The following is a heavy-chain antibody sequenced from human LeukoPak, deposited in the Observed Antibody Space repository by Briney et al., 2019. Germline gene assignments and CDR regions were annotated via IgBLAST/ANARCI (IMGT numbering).Heavy chain of an antibody. Sequence: ASVKVSCKASGYTFTGYYMHWVRQAPGQGLEWMGWINRNSGGTNYAQKFQGRVTMTRDTSISTAYMELSRLRSDDTAVYYCARDLTYYYDSSGYTADYWGQGTLVTVSS. CDR3: ARDLTYYYDSSGYTADY. J-gene: IGHJ4*02. CDR2: INRNSGGT. CDR1: GYTFTGYY. D-gene: IGHD3-22*01. V-gene: IGHV1-2*02.